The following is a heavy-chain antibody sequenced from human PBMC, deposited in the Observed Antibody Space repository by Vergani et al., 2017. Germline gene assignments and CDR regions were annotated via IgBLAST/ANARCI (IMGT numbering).Heavy chain of an antibody. Sequence: EVQLLESGGDLVQPGGSLRLSCAASGFTFIHYAMNWVRQAPGKGLEWVSGISGSGGSTYYAGSVKGRFTISRHSSKNTLYLQMNSLSAGDTAVYYCAKAKPRNSGYDYLYYYHAMDVWGQGTTVTVSS. V-gene: IGHV3-23*01. CDR1: GFTFIHYA. D-gene: IGHD5-12*01. CDR2: ISGSGGST. CDR3: AKAKPRNSGYDYLYYYHAMDV. J-gene: IGHJ6*02.